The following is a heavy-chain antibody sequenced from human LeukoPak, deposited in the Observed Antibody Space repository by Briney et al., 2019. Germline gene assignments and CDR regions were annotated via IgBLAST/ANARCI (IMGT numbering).Heavy chain of an antibody. D-gene: IGHD1-14*01. CDR2: VNDDGSDT. V-gene: IGHV3-74*01. J-gene: IGHJ4*02. CDR1: RFTFTHHW. CDR3: GPLDHGD. Sequence: TGGSLRLSCAASRFTFTHHWMHSARHAPGKGLVWVSGVNDDGSDTYYADSVKGRFTISRDNAKNTLDLQMNSLRVEDTAVYYCGPLDHGDWGQATLVTVSS.